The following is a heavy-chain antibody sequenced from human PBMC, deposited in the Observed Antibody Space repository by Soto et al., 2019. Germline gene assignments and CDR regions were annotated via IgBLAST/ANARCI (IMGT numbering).Heavy chain of an antibody. CDR3: ARDFDNYGSGGD. CDR1: GGTFSSYT. D-gene: IGHD3-10*01. V-gene: IGHV1-69*08. Sequence: QVQLVQSGAEVKKPGSSVKVSCKASGGTFSSYTISWVRQAPGQGLEWMGRIIPILGIANYAQKFQGRVXIXAXXSTSTAYMELSSLRSGDTAVYYCARDFDNYGSGGDWGQGTLVTVSS. CDR2: IIPILGIA. J-gene: IGHJ4*02.